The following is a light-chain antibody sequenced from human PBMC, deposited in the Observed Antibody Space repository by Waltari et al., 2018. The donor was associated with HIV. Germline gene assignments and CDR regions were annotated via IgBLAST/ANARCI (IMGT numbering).Light chain of an antibody. CDR2: GAS. CDR1: QTLSSY. V-gene: IGKV1-39*01. J-gene: IGKJ2*01. Sequence: DIQMPKPPSPLSASVGDRVPITCRASQTLSSYLNWHQQKPGKAPMLLIYGASTLHSGVPSRFSGSGSGTDFTLTISSLQPEDFATYYCQQSYSTPRTFGQGTKLEIK. CDR3: QQSYSTPRT.